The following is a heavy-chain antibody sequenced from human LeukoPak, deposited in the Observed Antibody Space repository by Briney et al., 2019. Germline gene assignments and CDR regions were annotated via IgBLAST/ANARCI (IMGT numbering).Heavy chain of an antibody. CDR3: ARHPNFWSGYLSYYYMDV. J-gene: IGHJ6*03. D-gene: IGHD3-3*01. CDR2: INHSGST. Sequence: PSETLSLTCAVYGGSFSGYYWSWIRQPPGKGLEWIGEINHSGSTNYNPSLKSRVTISVDTSKNQFSLKLSSVTAADTAVYYCARHPNFWSGYLSYYYMDVWGKGTTVTVSS. CDR1: GGSFSGYY. V-gene: IGHV4-34*01.